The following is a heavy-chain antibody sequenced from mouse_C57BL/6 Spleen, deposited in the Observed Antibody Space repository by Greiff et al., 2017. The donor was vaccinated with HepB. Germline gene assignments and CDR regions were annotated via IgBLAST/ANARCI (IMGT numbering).Heavy chain of an antibody. CDR3: ASYYGSSYNYAMDY. CDR2: ISSGSSTI. Sequence: EVNLVESGGGLVKPGGSLKLSCAASGFTFSDYGMHWVRQAPEKGLEWVAYISSGSSTIYYADTVKGRFTISRDNAKNTLFLQMTSLRSEDTAMYYCASYYGSSYNYAMDYWGQGTSVTVSS. CDR1: GFTFSDYG. D-gene: IGHD1-1*01. V-gene: IGHV5-17*01. J-gene: IGHJ4*01.